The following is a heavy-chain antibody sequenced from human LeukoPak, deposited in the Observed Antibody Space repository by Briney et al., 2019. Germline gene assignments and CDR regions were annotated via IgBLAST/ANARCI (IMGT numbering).Heavy chain of an antibody. CDR2: ISHDESNE. Sequence: GGSLRLSCATSGFTFSTHGMHWVRQAPGKGLEWVAVISHDESNEYYADSVKGRFTISRDNSKNTLYLQMNSLRVEDTAVYYCASGPYWGQGTLATVS. V-gene: IGHV3-30*03. J-gene: IGHJ4*02. CDR1: GFTFSTHG. CDR3: ASGPY. D-gene: IGHD3-10*01.